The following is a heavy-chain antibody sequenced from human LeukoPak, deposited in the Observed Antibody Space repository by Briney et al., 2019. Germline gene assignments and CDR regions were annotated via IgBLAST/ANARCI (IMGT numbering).Heavy chain of an antibody. CDR1: GASIGSTTYY. CDR2: IYDGGST. D-gene: IGHD5-12*01. J-gene: IGHJ3*02. CDR3: ATHRRPGSGGYENAFEI. V-gene: IGHV4-39*01. Sequence: PSETLSLTCTVSGASIGSTTYYWDWFRQPPGKGLEWIGNIYDGGSTHYNPSLKSRLTMSVDTSKNHFSLRLNSVTAADTAIYYCATHRRPGSGGYENAFEIWGQGTMVTVSS.